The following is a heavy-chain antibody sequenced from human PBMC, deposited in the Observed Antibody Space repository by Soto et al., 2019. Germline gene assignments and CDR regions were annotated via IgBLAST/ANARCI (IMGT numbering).Heavy chain of an antibody. CDR2: IYYSGST. CDR1: GGSISSGGYY. Sequence: PSETLSLTCTVSGGSISSGGYYWSWIRQHPGKGLEWIGYIYYSGSTYYNPSLKSRVTISVDTSKNQFSLKLSSVTAADTAVYYCARGAALDWIDYYYGMDVWGQGTTVTVSS. D-gene: IGHD3-9*01. J-gene: IGHJ6*02. V-gene: IGHV4-31*03. CDR3: ARGAALDWIDYYYGMDV.